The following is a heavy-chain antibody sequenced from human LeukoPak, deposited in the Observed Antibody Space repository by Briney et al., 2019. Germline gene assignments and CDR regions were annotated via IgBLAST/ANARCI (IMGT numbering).Heavy chain of an antibody. CDR1: GGSISSGGYS. D-gene: IGHD2-15*01. CDR2: FYFTGST. CDR3: ARLSLRRRKVAVAATPRYYYYMDV. V-gene: IGHV4-30-4*07. Sequence: SETLSLTCAVSGGSISSGGYSWSWIRQPPGKGLEWIGYFYFTGSTYYNPSLKSRVTISVDTSKNQFSLKLSSVTAADTAVYYCARLSLRRRKVAVAATPRYYYYMDVWGKGTTVTISS. J-gene: IGHJ6*03.